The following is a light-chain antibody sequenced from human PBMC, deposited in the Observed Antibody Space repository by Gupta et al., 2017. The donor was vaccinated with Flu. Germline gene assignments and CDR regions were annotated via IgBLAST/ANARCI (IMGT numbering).Light chain of an antibody. V-gene: IGKV1-5*03. J-gene: IGKJ5*01. CDR3: QQYNSYPIT. CDR1: QSISSW. Sequence: GDRVIITCRASQSISSWLAWYQQKPGKAPNLLIYKASTLESGVPSRFSGSGSGTDFTLTISSLQPDDFATYYCQQYNSYPITFGQGTRLEIK. CDR2: KAS.